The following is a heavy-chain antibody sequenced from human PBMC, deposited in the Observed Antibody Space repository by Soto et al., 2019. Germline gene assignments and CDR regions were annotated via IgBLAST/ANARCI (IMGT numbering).Heavy chain of an antibody. CDR1: RYIFTAYF. CDR3: ASHDPGARFDP. J-gene: IGHJ5*02. Sequence: QVQLVQSGAEVKKPGASVKVSCKAPRYIFTAYFMHWVRQAPGQGLEWMGWINPNNGATHYGLSFQGRVTMTRDSSISTASMKLSSLRSDDTAVEYCASHDPGARFDPWGQGTLVIVSS. V-gene: IGHV1-2*02. D-gene: IGHD1-1*01. CDR2: INPNNGAT.